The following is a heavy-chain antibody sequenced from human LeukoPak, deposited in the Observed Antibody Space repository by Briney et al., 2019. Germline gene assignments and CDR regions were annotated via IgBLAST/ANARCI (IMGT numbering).Heavy chain of an antibody. CDR3: AKTGYYDTSGDAFDI. Sequence: PRGSLRQSCVSSGFSFSSYRRSWVRQTPGKGLEWVAHVKQEGSARYYVDSVTGRFTISRDNAMNSLYLQMNSLRAEDTALYYCAKTGYYDTSGDAFDIWGQGTMVTVSS. D-gene: IGHD3-22*01. J-gene: IGHJ3*02. V-gene: IGHV3-7*03. CDR2: VKQEGSAR. CDR1: GFSFSSYR.